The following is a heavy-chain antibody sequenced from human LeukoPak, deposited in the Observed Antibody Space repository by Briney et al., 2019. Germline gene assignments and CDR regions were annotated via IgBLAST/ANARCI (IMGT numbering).Heavy chain of an antibody. D-gene: IGHD1-26*01. Sequence: ASVKVSCKAFAFSFTSFGINWVRQAPGQGLEWMGWISGYNGDTKYAQKFQGRVTMTTDTSTSTAYMELRSLRSDDTAVCYCARGTWETAARPYSFDTWGQGTLVTVTS. CDR3: ARGTWETAARPYSFDT. J-gene: IGHJ4*02. CDR2: ISGYNGDT. V-gene: IGHV1-18*01. CDR1: AFSFTSFG.